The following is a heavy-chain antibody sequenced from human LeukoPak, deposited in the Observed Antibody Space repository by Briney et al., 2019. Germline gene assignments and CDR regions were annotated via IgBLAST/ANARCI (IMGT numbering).Heavy chain of an antibody. D-gene: IGHD2-15*01. V-gene: IGHV3-13*01. J-gene: IGHJ3*02. Sequence: PGGSLRLSCAASGFTFSAYDMHWVRQATGKGLEWVSAIAAAGDTYYSGSVKGRFIISRENAKSSLYLQMNSLRVGDTALYCCTRGGRDGFDIWGQGTMVTVSS. CDR2: IAAAGDT. CDR1: GFTFSAYD. CDR3: TRGGRDGFDI.